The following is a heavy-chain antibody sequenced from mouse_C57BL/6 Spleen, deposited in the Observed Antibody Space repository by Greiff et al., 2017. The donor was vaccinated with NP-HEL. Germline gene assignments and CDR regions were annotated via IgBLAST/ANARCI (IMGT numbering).Heavy chain of an antibody. CDR3: ARALQLRRRTYYFDY. D-gene: IGHD3-2*02. Sequence: VQLQQSGPELVKPGASVKISCKASGYTFTDYYMNWVKQSHGKSLEWIGDINPNNGGTSYNQKFKGKATLTVDKSSSTAYMELRSLTSEDSAVYYCARALQLRRRTYYFDYWGQGTTLTVSS. V-gene: IGHV1-26*01. CDR2: INPNNGGT. J-gene: IGHJ2*01. CDR1: GYTFTDYY.